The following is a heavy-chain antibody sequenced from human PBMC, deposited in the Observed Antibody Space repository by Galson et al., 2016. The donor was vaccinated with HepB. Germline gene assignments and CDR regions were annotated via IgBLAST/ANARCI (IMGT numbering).Heavy chain of an antibody. J-gene: IGHJ5*02. CDR3: ARESVVAGEPGWFDP. V-gene: IGHV3-33*01. CDR1: GFTFSNFA. Sequence: SLRLSCAASGFTFSNFAMHWVRQAPGKGLEWLAVIWSDGTTKYYVDSVRGRFSASRDNSKNSVYLQMNSLRTEDTAVYFCARESVVAGEPGWFDPWGLGTLVTVSS. CDR2: IWSDGTTK. D-gene: IGHD6-19*01.